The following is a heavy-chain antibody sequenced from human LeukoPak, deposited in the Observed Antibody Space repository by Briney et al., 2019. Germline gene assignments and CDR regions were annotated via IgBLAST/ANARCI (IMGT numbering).Heavy chain of an antibody. D-gene: IGHD3-22*01. CDR1: GGSISSSSYY. V-gene: IGHV4-39*01. J-gene: IGHJ4*02. CDR2: IYYSGST. CDR3: ARHFSNYYDSSGNY. Sequence: SETLSLTCTVSGGSISSSSYYWGWIRQPPGKGLEWIGSIYYSGSTYYNPSLKSRVTISVDTSKNQFSLKLGSVTAADTAVYYCARHFSNYYDSSGNYWGQGTLVTVSS.